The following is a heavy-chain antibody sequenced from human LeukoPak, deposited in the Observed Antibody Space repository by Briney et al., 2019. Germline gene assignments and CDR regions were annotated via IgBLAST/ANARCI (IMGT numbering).Heavy chain of an antibody. CDR3: ARHRRIAAAGIRGYDY. CDR1: GGSISGYY. D-gene: IGHD6-13*01. CDR2: IYTTGST. J-gene: IGHJ4*02. V-gene: IGHV4-4*07. Sequence: SETLSLTCTVSGGSISGYYWNWIRQPAGKGLEWVGRIYTTGSTNYNPSLKDRVTMSVDTSKNQFSLKLSSVTAADTAVYYCARHRRIAAAGIRGYDYWGQGTLVTVSS.